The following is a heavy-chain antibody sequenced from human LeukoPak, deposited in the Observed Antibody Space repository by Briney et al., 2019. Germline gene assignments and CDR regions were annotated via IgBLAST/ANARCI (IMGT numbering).Heavy chain of an antibody. J-gene: IGHJ6*03. D-gene: IGHD2-2*01. V-gene: IGHV4-59*11. CDR1: GGSISSHY. CDR3: AKVPVLPTAYYSYMAV. CDR2: IYYSGST. Sequence: SETLSLTCTVSGGSISSHYWSWIRQPPGKGLEWIGYIYYSGSTNYNPSLKSRVTISVDTSKNQFSLKLSSVTAADTAVYYCAKVPVLPTAYYSYMAVWGKGPTVTVSS.